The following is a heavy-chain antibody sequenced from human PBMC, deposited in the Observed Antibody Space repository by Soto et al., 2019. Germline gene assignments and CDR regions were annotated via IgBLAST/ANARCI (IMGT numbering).Heavy chain of an antibody. V-gene: IGHV3-11*01. CDR2: ISGSGSTT. J-gene: IGHJ4*02. CDR1: GFTFSDYY. Sequence: ESGGGLVKPGGSLRLSCTASGFTFSDYYMIWIRQAPGKGLEWLAYISGSGSTTYYTDSVKGRFAISRDNARTSLYLQINSLRVEDSAVYYCARSSLTYFEFWGQGTLVTVSS. CDR3: ARSSLTYFEF.